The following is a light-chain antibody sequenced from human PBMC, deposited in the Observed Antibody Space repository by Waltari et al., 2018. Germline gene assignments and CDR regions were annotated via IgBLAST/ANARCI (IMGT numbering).Light chain of an antibody. CDR2: KDN. CDR1: ILAKKY. Sequence: SYDLTQPSSVSVSPGQTARITCSGDILAKKYGRWFPQKPGQAPVQVIYKDNERPSGIPERFSGSSSGTTVTLTISGAHVDDEADYYCYSAADNAVGVFGGGTKLTV. V-gene: IGLV3-27*01. J-gene: IGLJ3*02. CDR3: YSAADNAVGV.